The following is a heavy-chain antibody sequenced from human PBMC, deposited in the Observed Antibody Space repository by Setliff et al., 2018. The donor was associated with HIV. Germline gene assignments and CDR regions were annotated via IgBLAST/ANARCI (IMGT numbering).Heavy chain of an antibody. CDR2: ILPIFGTA. J-gene: IGHJ3*02. CDR3: AARIAVAAPIFQDAFDI. V-gene: IGHV1-69*05. CDR1: GGTFSSYA. D-gene: IGHD6-19*01. Sequence: SVKVSCKASGGTFSSYAISWVRQAPGQGLEWMGGILPIFGTANYAQKFQGRVTITTDESTSTAYMELSSLRSEDTAVYYCAARIAVAAPIFQDAFDIWGQGTMVTVSS.